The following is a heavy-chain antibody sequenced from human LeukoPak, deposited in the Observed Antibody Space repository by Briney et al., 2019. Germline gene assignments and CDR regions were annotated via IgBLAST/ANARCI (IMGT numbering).Heavy chain of an antibody. CDR1: GGSISSGDYY. V-gene: IGHV4-30-4*01. D-gene: IGHD2-15*01. CDR2: IYHTGST. CDR3: ARISCGGGTCYLGY. J-gene: IGHJ4*02. Sequence: SETLSLTCTVSGGSISSGDYYWSWIRQSPGKGLESIAYIYHTGSTYYSPSLKGRVIISVDTSKNQFSLKLSSVTAADTAVYYCARISCGGGTCYLGYWGQGTLVTVSP.